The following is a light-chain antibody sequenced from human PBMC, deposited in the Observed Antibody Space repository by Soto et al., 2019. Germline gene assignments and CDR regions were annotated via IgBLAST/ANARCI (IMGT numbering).Light chain of an antibody. J-gene: IGLJ2*01. CDR2: DVS. V-gene: IGLV2-14*03. CDR3: TSYTSATHVV. CDR1: SNDVGGYNY. Sequence: QTALTQPASVSGSPGQSITISCTGTSNDVGGYNYVSWYQQHTGKVPKLMIYDVSKLPSGVSSRFSGSKSGNTASLTITGLQAEDEAVYYCTSYTSATHVVFGGGTKVTVL.